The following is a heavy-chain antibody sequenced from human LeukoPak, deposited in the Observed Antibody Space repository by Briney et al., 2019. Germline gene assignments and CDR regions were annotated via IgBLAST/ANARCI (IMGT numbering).Heavy chain of an antibody. CDR3: ARGLYSSSWYDYFDY. V-gene: IGHV3-7*04. D-gene: IGHD6-13*01. CDR1: GFTLSSYW. Sequence: GGSLRLSCATSGFTLSSYWMSWVRQAPGKGLEWVANIKQDGSEKYYVDSVKGRFTISRDNAKNSLYLQMNGLRAEDTAVYYCARGLYSSSWYDYFDYWGQGTLVTVSS. J-gene: IGHJ4*02. CDR2: IKQDGSEK.